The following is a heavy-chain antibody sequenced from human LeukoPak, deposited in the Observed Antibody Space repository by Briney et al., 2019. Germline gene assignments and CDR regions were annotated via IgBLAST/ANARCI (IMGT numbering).Heavy chain of an antibody. J-gene: IGHJ4*02. CDR1: GFTFDDYT. V-gene: IGHV3-43*01. CDR2: ISWDGGST. CDR3: AKDGGYCSSTSCYGLYYFDY. D-gene: IGHD2-2*01. Sequence: GGSLRLSCAASGFTFDDYTMHWVRQAPGKGLEWVSLISWDGGSTYYADSVKGRFTISRDNSKNSLYLQMNSLRTEDTALYYCAKDGGYCSSTSCYGLYYFDYWGQGTLVTVSS.